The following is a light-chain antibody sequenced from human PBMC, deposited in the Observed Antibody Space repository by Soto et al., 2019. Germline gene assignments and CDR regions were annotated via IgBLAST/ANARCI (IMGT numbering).Light chain of an antibody. CDR2: DTS. CDR1: NGAVTSGHY. V-gene: IGLV7-46*01. Sequence: QAVVTQEPSLTVSPGGTVTLTCGSSNGAVTSGHYPYWFQQKPGQAPRTLIYDTSNKHSWTPARFSGSLLGGKAALTLSGAQPEDEAEYYCLLSYSGARLVVFGGGTKLTVL. CDR3: LLSYSGARLVV. J-gene: IGLJ2*01.